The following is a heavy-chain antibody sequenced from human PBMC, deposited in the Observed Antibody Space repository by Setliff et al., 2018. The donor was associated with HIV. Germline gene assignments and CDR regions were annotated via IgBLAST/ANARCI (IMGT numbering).Heavy chain of an antibody. V-gene: IGHV4-4*07. CDR2: IYTSGST. J-gene: IGHJ5*02. Sequence: SETLSLTCTVFGGSISGYFWTWIRQPAGKGLEWIGRIYTSGSTNYNPSLKSRVTISVDTSKNQFSLRLTSVTAADTAMYHCARDRSSGWSKDWFDTWGQGILVTVSS. D-gene: IGHD6-19*01. CDR3: ARDRSSGWSKDWFDT. CDR1: GGSISGYF.